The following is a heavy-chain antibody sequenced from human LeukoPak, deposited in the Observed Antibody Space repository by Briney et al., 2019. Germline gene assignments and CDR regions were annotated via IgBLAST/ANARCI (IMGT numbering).Heavy chain of an antibody. J-gene: IGHJ4*02. CDR1: GFTFSSYS. D-gene: IGHD6-13*01. V-gene: IGHV3-21*01. Sequence: SGGSLRPSCAASGFTFSSYSMNWVRQAPGKGLEWVSSISSSSSYVYYADSVKGRFTISRDNAKNSLYLQMNSLRAEDTAVYYCARVVAAAGTDYWGQGTLVTVSS. CDR3: ARVVAAAGTDY. CDR2: ISSSSSYV.